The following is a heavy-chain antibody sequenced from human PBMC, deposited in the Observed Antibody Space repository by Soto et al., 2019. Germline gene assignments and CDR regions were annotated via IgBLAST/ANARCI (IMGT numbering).Heavy chain of an antibody. CDR1: GYTSTSYD. CDR2: MNPNSGNT. Sequence: ASVKVSCEASGYTSTSYDINWVRQATGQGLEWMGWMNPNSGNTGYAQKFQGRVTMTRNTSISTAYMELSSLRSEDTAVYYCAQSPSAAGNWFDPWGQGTLVTVSS. D-gene: IGHD6-13*01. V-gene: IGHV1-8*01. J-gene: IGHJ5*02. CDR3: AQSPSAAGNWFDP.